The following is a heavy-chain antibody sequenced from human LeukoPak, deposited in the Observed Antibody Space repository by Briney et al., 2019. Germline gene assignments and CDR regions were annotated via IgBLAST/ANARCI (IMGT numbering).Heavy chain of an antibody. D-gene: IGHD1-26*01. CDR1: GFSFSTSS. J-gene: IGHJ3*02. CDR2: VKEDGSGK. V-gene: IGHV3-7*01. CDR3: ARDPYSGKYGAFDI. Sequence: GGSLRLSCVASGFSFSTSSMTWVRQSPGKGLEWLANVKEDGSGKVYVDSVKGRFTISRDNAKNSLYLQMNTLRVDDSAVYYCARDPYSGKYGAFDIWGQGTMVTISS.